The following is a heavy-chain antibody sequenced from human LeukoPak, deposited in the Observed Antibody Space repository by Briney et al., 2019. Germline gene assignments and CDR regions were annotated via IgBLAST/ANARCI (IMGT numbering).Heavy chain of an antibody. J-gene: IGHJ4*02. Sequence: GGSLRLSCTVSGFTVSSNSMSWVRQAPGKGLEWVSFIYSVNTHYSDSVKGRFTISRDNSKNTLYLQMNSLRAEDTAVYYCARRAGAYSHPYDYWGQGTLVTVSS. D-gene: IGHD4/OR15-4a*01. CDR2: IYSVNT. CDR1: GFTVSSNS. V-gene: IGHV3-53*01. CDR3: ARRAGAYSHPYDY.